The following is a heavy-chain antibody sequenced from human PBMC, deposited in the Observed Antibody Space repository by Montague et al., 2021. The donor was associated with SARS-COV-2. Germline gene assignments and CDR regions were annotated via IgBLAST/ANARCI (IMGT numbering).Heavy chain of an antibody. V-gene: IGHV4-4*02. D-gene: IGHD2-15*01. CDR2: IYHSGST. CDR3: AREGVVVRGWFDP. J-gene: IGHJ5*02. CDR1: GGSISSSNW. Sequence: SETLSLTCAVSGGSISSSNWWSWVRQPPLKGLVWIGEIYHSGSTXXNTXXXSRVTISVDKSKNQFSLKLSSVTAADKAVYYCAREGVVVRGWFDPWGQGTLVTVSS.